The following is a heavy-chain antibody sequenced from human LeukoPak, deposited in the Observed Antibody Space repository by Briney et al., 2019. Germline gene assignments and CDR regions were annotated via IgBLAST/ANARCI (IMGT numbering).Heavy chain of an antibody. V-gene: IGHV3-30-3*01. J-gene: IGHJ4*02. CDR3: ARDSGSDDYDDYGPGDY. CDR1: GFTFSSYA. D-gene: IGHD4-17*01. CDR2: ISYDGSNK. Sequence: GRSLRLSCAASGFTFSSYAMHWVRQAPGKGLEWVAVISYDGSNKYYADSVKGRFTISRDNSKNTLYLQMNSLRAEDTAVYYCARDSGSDDYDDYGPGDYWGQGTLVTVSS.